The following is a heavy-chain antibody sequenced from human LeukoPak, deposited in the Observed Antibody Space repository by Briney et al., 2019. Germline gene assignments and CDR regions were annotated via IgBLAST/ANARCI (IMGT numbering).Heavy chain of an antibody. J-gene: IGHJ4*02. D-gene: IGHD1-26*01. CDR1: GGSISSSNYY. V-gene: IGHV4-39*01. CDR3: TRTFSGSPVDY. CDR2: IYYSGST. Sequence: ASETLSLTCTVSGGSISSSNYYWGWIRQPPGKGLEWIGTIYYSGSTYYNPSLKSRVTISVDTSKNQFSLNLSSVTAADTAVYYCTRTFSGSPVDYWGQGTLVTVSS.